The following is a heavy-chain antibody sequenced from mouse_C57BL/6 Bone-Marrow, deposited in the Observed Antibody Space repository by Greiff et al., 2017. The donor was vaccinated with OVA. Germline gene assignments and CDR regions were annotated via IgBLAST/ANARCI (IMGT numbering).Heavy chain of an antibody. Sequence: QVQLQQSGAELVKPGASVKLSCKASGYTFTSYWMHWVKQRPGQGLEWIGMIHPNSGSTNYNEKFKSKATLTVDKSSSTAYMQLSSLTSEDSAVYYCAREEITTVVATNAMDYWGQGTSVTVSS. D-gene: IGHD1-1*01. CDR1: GYTFTSYW. J-gene: IGHJ4*01. CDR3: AREEITTVVATNAMDY. CDR2: IHPNSGST. V-gene: IGHV1-64*01.